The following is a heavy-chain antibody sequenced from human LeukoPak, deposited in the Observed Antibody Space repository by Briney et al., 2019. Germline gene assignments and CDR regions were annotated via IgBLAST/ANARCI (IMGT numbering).Heavy chain of an antibody. CDR1: GGSISSSSYY. Sequence: SETLSLTCTVSGGSISSSSYYWGWIRQPPGKGLEWIGEINHSGSTNYNPSLKSRVTISVDTSKNQFSLKLSSVTAADTAVYYCARAGGDLAAAGIDYWGQGTLVTVSS. V-gene: IGHV4-39*07. CDR3: ARAGGDLAAAGIDY. D-gene: IGHD6-13*01. J-gene: IGHJ4*02. CDR2: INHSGST.